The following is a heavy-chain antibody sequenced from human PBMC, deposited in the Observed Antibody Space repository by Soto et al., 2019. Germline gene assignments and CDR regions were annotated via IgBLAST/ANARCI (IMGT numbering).Heavy chain of an antibody. CDR2: TYQSGSA. Sequence: LSLTCTVSGGSITSWGYSWSWIRQSPGQGLEWIGYTYQSGSAFYNPSLKTRATILVDRSKNQSSLNLTSVTAADAAVYYCARAFYGVDLWGQGTTVTVSS. CDR3: ARAFYGVDL. V-gene: IGHV4-30-2*06. J-gene: IGHJ6*02. CDR1: GGSITSWGYS.